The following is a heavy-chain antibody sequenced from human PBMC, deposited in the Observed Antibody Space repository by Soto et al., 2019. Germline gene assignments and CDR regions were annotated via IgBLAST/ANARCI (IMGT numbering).Heavy chain of an antibody. Sequence: GASVKVSCKASGGTFSSYAISWVRQAPGQGLEWMGGITPIFGTANYAQKFQGRVTITADESTSTAYMELSSLRSEDTAVYYCVRGKKRYDFWSGSYYYYGMDVWGQGTTVTVS. V-gene: IGHV1-69*13. CDR1: GGTFSSYA. D-gene: IGHD3-3*01. CDR3: VRGKKRYDFWSGSYYYYGMDV. CDR2: ITPIFGTA. J-gene: IGHJ6*02.